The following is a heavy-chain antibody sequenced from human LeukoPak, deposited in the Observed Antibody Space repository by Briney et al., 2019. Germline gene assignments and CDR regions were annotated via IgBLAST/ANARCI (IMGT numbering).Heavy chain of an antibody. D-gene: IGHD5-12*01. J-gene: IGHJ3*02. Sequence: PSETLSLTCAVSGGSISSNNWWSWVRQPPGKGLEWIGEIYHSGSTDYNPSLESRVTISVDKSKNQFSLKLSSVAAADTAVYYCARDGDSGYPAPFDIWGQGTMVTVSS. CDR2: IYHSGST. CDR1: GGSISSNNW. V-gene: IGHV4-4*02. CDR3: ARDGDSGYPAPFDI.